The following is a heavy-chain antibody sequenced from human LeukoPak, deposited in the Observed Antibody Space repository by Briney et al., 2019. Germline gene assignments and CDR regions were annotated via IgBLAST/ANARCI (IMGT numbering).Heavy chain of an antibody. J-gene: IGHJ4*02. CDR3: AKGGMATALGFDY. CDR1: GLSFSFYA. Sequence: GGSLRLSCAASGLSFSFYAMSWVRQAPGKGLEWVSSISGGGAGTYYADSVKGRFTISRDNSKNTLYLQMNSLRAEDTAVYYCAKGGMATALGFDYWGQGTLVTVSS. D-gene: IGHD5-12*01. CDR2: ISGGGAGT. V-gene: IGHV3-23*01.